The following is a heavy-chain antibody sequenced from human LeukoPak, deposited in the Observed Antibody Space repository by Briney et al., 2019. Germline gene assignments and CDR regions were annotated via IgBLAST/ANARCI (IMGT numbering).Heavy chain of an antibody. CDR3: ARDHDPITAADPNWFDP. CDR2: MNPTIGDT. J-gene: IGHJ5*02. D-gene: IGHD6-13*01. V-gene: IGHV1-46*01. CDR1: GYTFTSFH. Sequence: GASVKVSCKASGYTFTSFHIHRVRQAPGQGLEWMGLMNPTIGDTTYAQKFQGRVATTRDTSTSTVFMELNSLTFEDTAVYYCARDHDPITAADPNWFDPWGQGTLVTVSS.